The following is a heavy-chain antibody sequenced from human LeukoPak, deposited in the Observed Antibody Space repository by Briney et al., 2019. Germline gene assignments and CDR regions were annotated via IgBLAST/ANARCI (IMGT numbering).Heavy chain of an antibody. CDR1: GVSISSYY. Sequence: SETLSLTCTVSGVSISSYYWSWIRQPPGKGLEWIGYIYYSGSTNYNPSLKSRVTISVDTSKNQFSLKLSPVTAADTAVYYCARVSGGYGEWWFDPWGQGTLVTVSS. CDR2: IYYSGST. CDR3: ARVSGGYGEWWFDP. J-gene: IGHJ5*02. V-gene: IGHV4-59*01. D-gene: IGHD5-12*01.